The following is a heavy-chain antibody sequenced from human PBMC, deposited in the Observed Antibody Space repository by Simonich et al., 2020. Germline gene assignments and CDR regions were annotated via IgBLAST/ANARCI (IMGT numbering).Heavy chain of an antibody. CDR2: INPNSGGK. D-gene: IGHD7-27*01. V-gene: IGHV1-2*02. CDR1: GYTFTGYY. CDR3: ARGALTGDYYYMDV. J-gene: IGHJ6*03. Sequence: QVQLVQSGAEVKKPGTSVTVSCKAYGYTFTGYYMNWVRQAPGKWLEWKGWINPNSGGKNYAQKFQGEVTMTRDTSISTAYMELSRLRSDDTAVYYCARGALTGDYYYMDVWGKGTTVTVSS.